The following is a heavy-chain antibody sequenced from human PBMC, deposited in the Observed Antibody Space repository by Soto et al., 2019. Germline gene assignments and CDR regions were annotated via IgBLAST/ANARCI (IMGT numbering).Heavy chain of an antibody. D-gene: IGHD6-19*01. V-gene: IGHV1-3*01. CDR2: INAGNGNT. CDR3: ARDLGGWTDY. J-gene: IGHJ4*02. Sequence: ASVKVSCKASGYTFASYAMQWVRQAPGQRLEWMGWINAGNGNTKYSQKFQGRVTITSDTSASTDYMELSSLRSEDTAVYYCARDLGGWTDYWGQGTLVTVSS. CDR1: GYTFASYA.